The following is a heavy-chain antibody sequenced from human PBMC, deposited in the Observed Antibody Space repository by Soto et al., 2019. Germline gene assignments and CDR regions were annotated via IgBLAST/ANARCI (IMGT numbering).Heavy chain of an antibody. V-gene: IGHV3-23*01. CDR2: ISGSGGNT. CDR3: ASGTNGAFFVY. CDR1: GFTFSSFA. Sequence: GGSLRLSCAASGFTFSSFAMSWVRQAPGKGLEWVSAISGSGGNTYYADSVTGRFTISRDNSKNTLYLQMNSLRAEDTAVYYCASGTNGAFFVYWGQGILVTVSS. J-gene: IGHJ4*02. D-gene: IGHD2-8*01.